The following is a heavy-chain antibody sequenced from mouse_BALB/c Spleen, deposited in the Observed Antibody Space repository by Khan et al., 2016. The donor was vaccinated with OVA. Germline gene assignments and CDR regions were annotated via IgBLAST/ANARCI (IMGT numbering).Heavy chain of an antibody. Sequence: EVQLVESGPGLVKPSQSLSLTCTVTGYSITSDYAWNWIRQFPGNKLEWMGFISYCGNTNYNPSLKSRISITRDTSKNQFFLQLNSVTTEDTARYYCARVYGGDFDYWGQGTTLTVSS. CDR3: ARVYGGDFDY. V-gene: IGHV3-2*02. D-gene: IGHD1-1*01. CDR2: ISYCGNT. CDR1: GYSITSDYA. J-gene: IGHJ2*01.